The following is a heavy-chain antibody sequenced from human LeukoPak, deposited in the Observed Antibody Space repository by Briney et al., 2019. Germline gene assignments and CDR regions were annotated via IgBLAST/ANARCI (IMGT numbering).Heavy chain of an antibody. Sequence: GGSLRLSCAASGFTFSSYSMNWVRQAPGKGLEWVSSISSSSSYIYYADSEKGRFTTSRDNAKNSLYLQMNSLRAEDTAVYYCARDGDAQTKYNSSSWYVYYYYGMDVWGQGTTVTVSS. CDR1: GFTFSSYS. J-gene: IGHJ6*02. D-gene: IGHD6-13*01. V-gene: IGHV3-21*01. CDR3: ARDGDAQTKYNSSSWYVYYYYGMDV. CDR2: ISSSSSYI.